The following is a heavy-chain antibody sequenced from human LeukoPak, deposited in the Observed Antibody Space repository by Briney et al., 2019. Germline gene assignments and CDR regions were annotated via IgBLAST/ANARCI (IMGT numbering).Heavy chain of an antibody. D-gene: IGHD1-1*01. J-gene: IGHJ4*02. CDR2: ISSGSNTI. CDR1: GFIFSTYN. CDR3: ARDRCPRTTRARDS. V-gene: IGHV3-48*02. Sequence: GGSLRLSCAASGFIFSTYNMNWVRQAPGKGLEWLSSISSGSNTIAYADSVKGRFTISRDNAENSLFLQMNSLRDEDTAVCFCARDRCPRTTRARDSWGQGTLVTVSS.